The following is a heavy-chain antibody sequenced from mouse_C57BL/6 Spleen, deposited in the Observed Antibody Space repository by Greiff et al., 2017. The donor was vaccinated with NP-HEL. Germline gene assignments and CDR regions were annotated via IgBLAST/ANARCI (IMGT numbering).Heavy chain of an antibody. V-gene: IGHV8-12*01. Sequence: ESGPGILQSSQTLSLTCSFSGFSLSTSGMGVSWIRQPSGKGLEWLAHIYWDDDKRYNPSLKSRLTISKDTSRNQVFLKITSVDTADTATYYCARREDEGFAYWGQGTLVTVSA. CDR2: IYWDDDK. J-gene: IGHJ3*01. CDR3: ARREDEGFAY. CDR1: GFSLSTSGMG.